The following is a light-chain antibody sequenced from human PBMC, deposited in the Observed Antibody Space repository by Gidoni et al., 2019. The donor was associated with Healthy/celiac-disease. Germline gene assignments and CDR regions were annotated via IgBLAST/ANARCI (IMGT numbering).Light chain of an antibody. CDR1: SRDVGGNNY. CDR2: EVS. J-gene: IGLJ1*01. Sequence: QSALTQPASGSGAPGQSITISCTGTSRDVGGNNYVSWYQQHPGKAPKLMIYEVSNRPSGVSNRFSGSKSGNTSSLTISGLQAEDEADYYCSSYTSISTTVFGTGTKVTVL. CDR3: SSYTSISTTV. V-gene: IGLV2-14*01.